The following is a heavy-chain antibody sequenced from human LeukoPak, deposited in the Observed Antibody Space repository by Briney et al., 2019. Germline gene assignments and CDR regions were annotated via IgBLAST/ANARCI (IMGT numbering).Heavy chain of an antibody. CDR1: GFTFSSYA. CDR2: ISSNGGST. Sequence: PGGSLRLSCAASGFTFSSYAMHWVRQAPGKGLEYVSAISSNGGSTYYANSVKGRFTISRDNSKNTLYLQMGSLRAEDMAVYYCARSQSSSWYTLCWFDPWGQGTLVTVSS. J-gene: IGHJ5*02. V-gene: IGHV3-64*01. CDR3: ARSQSSSWYTLCWFDP. D-gene: IGHD6-13*01.